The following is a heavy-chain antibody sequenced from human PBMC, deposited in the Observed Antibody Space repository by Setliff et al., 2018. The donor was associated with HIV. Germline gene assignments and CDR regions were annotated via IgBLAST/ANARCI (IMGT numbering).Heavy chain of an antibody. J-gene: IGHJ3*01. CDR1: GGSLSNHY. V-gene: IGHV4-59*11. CDR3: ARSYYDFWNGLPRSFDV. D-gene: IGHD3-3*01. Sequence: PSETLSLTCTVSGGSLSNHYWSWLRQSPKDGLEWIGSVYYSGSTNYKPSFKSRVSISVDTSRNQFSLNLTSLTTADTAMYYCARSYYDFWNGLPRSFDVWGQGTMVTV. CDR2: VYYSGST.